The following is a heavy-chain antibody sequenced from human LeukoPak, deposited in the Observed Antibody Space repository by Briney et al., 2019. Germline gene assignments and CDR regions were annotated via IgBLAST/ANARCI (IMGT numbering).Heavy chain of an antibody. Sequence: GGSLRLSCAASGFTFSSCAMSWVREAPGKGLSGVSGISGSGGSTYYADSVKGRFTISRDNSKNTLYLQMNSLRAEDTAVYYCAKPKRLRLGELSLYYWGQGTLVTVSS. CDR3: AKPKRLRLGELSLYY. D-gene: IGHD3-16*02. CDR2: ISGSGGST. CDR1: GFTFSSCA. V-gene: IGHV3-23*01. J-gene: IGHJ4*02.